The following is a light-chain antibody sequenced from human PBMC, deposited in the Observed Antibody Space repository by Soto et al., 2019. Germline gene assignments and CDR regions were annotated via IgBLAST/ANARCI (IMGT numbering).Light chain of an antibody. CDR3: RKRSNWPIA. CDR1: QSVRNY. J-gene: IGKJ5*01. Sequence: DIVWTHSPATLSLSPGERATLSCRASQSVRNYLALYQQKRGQAPRLLMYDASNRASGVPARFSGSGSGRDFILTIRSLETEDSAFYYCRKRSNWPIALGQETRM. V-gene: IGKV3-11*02. CDR2: DAS.